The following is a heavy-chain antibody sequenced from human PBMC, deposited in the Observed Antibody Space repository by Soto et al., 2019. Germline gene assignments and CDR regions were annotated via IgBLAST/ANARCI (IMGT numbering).Heavy chain of an antibody. CDR2: ISNSGSRT. J-gene: IGHJ4*02. D-gene: IGHD2-21*02. CDR3: AKAVVVVMTPFDY. Sequence: EVHLLESGGGLVQPGGSLRLSCAASGFTFSSYDMGWVRQAPGKGLEWVSSISNSGSRTYYADSVRGRFAISRDNSKNTLYLQMTSLRGEDTALYFCAKAVVVVMTPFDYWGQGTLVSVSS. CDR1: GFTFSSYD. V-gene: IGHV3-23*01.